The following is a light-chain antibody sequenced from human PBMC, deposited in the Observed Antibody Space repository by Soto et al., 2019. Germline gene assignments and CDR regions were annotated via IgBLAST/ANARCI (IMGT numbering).Light chain of an antibody. V-gene: IGLV2-11*01. CDR3: CSYAGSRV. CDR1: SSDVGGYNY. J-gene: IGLJ3*02. CDR2: DVS. Sequence: QSALTQPRSVSGSPGQSVTISCTGTSSDVGGYNYVSWYQQHPGKAPKLMIYDVSKRPSGVPDRFSGSKSGNTASLTISGLQAEGEADYYCCSYAGSRVFGGGTKHRP.